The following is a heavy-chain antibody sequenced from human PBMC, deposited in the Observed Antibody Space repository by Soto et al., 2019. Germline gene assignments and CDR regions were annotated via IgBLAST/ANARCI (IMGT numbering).Heavy chain of an antibody. D-gene: IGHD2-2*01. CDR1: GGSISSGDYY. CDR2: IYYSGST. J-gene: IGHJ5*02. Sequence: SETLSLTCTVSGGSISSGDYYWSWIRQPPEKGLEWIGYIYYSGSTYYNPSLKSRVTISVDTSKNQFSLKLSSVTAADTAVYYCARAGGYCISTSRYVWFDPWGQGTLVTVSS. CDR3: ARAGGYCISTSRYVWFDP. V-gene: IGHV4-30-4*01.